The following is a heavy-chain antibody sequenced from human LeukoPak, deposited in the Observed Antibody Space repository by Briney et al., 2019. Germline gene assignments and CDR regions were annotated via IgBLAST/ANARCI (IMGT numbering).Heavy chain of an antibody. Sequence: ASVTVSFKASGYTFITYDINWVRQATGQGLEWMGWMSPNSGNTGYAQKFQGRVTMTSNTAMSTAYMELSSLRSGDTAVYYCVRFPPNWGADYWGQGSLVTVAS. CDR3: VRFPPNWGADY. D-gene: IGHD7-27*01. CDR1: GYTFITYD. CDR2: MSPNSGNT. J-gene: IGHJ4*02. V-gene: IGHV1-8*01.